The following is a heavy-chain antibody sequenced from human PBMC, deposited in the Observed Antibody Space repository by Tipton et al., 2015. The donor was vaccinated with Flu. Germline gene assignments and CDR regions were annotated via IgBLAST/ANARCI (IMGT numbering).Heavy chain of an antibody. J-gene: IGHJ3*02. D-gene: IGHD5-12*01. CDR1: GGSISTSY. CDR3: ARDLRGYSGYTGGDAFDM. Sequence: LRLSCTVSGGSISTSYWSWIRQPAGKGQEWIGRISTSGSTNYNASLESRVTLSRDTSKNHISLRLTSATAADTALYYCARDLRGYSGYTGGDAFDMWGRGIMVFVSS. CDR2: ISTSGST. V-gene: IGHV4-4*07.